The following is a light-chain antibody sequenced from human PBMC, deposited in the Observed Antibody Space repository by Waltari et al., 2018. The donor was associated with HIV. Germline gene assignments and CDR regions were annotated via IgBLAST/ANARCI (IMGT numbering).Light chain of an antibody. CDR2: HVR. Sequence: QSALTQPPSVSGSPGQSVTISCTGTSSDVGGYNYVSWYQHHPGKAPKLMMYHVRGRPAGVPDGFAGSRSGAAASLTISGLQAEEEADYYCCSYAGSRTFEVFGGGTKLTVV. V-gene: IGLV2-11*01. CDR1: SSDVGGYNY. CDR3: CSYAGSRTFEV. J-gene: IGLJ3*02.